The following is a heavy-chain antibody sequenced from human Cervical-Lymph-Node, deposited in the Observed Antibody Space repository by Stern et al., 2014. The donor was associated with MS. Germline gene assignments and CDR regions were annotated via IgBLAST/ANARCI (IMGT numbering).Heavy chain of an antibody. Sequence: MQLVESGAEVKKPGSSVKVSCKASGGTFSSYGISWVRQAPGQGLEWMGGIIPIFGTANYAQKFQGRVTIAADESTSTAYMELSSLTSEDTAVYYCARDQVDYYFGMDVWGQGTTVIVSS. CDR1: GGTFSSYG. CDR2: IIPIFGTA. CDR3: ARDQVDYYFGMDV. J-gene: IGHJ6*02. V-gene: IGHV1-69*01. D-gene: IGHD1-26*01.